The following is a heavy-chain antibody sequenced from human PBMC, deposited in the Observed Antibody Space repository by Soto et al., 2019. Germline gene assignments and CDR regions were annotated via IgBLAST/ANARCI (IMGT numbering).Heavy chain of an antibody. CDR3: AHRQALGIGVAGTFDA. D-gene: IGHD6-19*01. J-gene: IGHJ5*02. CDR2: IYWDNDK. CDR1: GFSFTSTGGG. V-gene: IGHV2-5*02. Sequence: QITLKESGPTLVKPTQTLTLTCTFSGFSFTSTGGGVGWIRQPPGKALEWLALIYWDNDKRYSPSLKNRLTIPRDTSKNQVVLTMTTMDPVDTATYYCAHRQALGIGVAGTFDAWGQGILVTVSS.